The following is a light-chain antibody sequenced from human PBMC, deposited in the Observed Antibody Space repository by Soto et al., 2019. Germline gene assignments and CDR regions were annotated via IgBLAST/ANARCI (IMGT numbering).Light chain of an antibody. Sequence: VLTQSPATLSLSPGARAPLSCRASQSIHTSLAWYQQKSGKPPRLLIYGASSRATGIPDRFSGSGSGTDFTLTISRLEPEDFAVYYCQQYGSSPTFGQGTRLEIK. J-gene: IGKJ5*01. CDR1: QSIHTS. CDR2: GAS. CDR3: QQYGSSPT. V-gene: IGKV3-20*01.